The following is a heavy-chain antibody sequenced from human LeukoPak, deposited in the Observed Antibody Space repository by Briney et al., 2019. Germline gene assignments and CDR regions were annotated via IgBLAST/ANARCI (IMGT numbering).Heavy chain of an antibody. Sequence: SETLSLTCTVSGGSISSYYWSWIRQPPGKGLEWIGYIYYSGSTNYNPSLKSRVTISVDTSKNQFSLKLSSVTAADTAVYYCARGGSYYVHWFDPWGQGTLVTVSS. J-gene: IGHJ5*02. V-gene: IGHV4-59*01. CDR2: IYYSGST. D-gene: IGHD1-26*01. CDR1: GGSISSYY. CDR3: ARGGSYYVHWFDP.